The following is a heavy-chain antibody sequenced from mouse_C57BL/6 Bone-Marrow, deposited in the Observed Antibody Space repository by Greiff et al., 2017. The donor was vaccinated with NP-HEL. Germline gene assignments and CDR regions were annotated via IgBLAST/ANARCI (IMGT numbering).Heavy chain of an antibody. D-gene: IGHD2-5*01. CDR3: ARRYYSNLYWYFDV. Sequence: DVMLVESGGDLVKPGGSLKLSCAASGFTFSSYGMSWVRQTPDKRLEWLATISSGGSYTYYPDSVKGRFTISRDNAKNTLYLQMSSLKSEDTAMYYCARRYYSNLYWYFDVWGTGTTVTVSS. CDR1: GFTFSSYG. J-gene: IGHJ1*03. V-gene: IGHV5-6*02. CDR2: ISSGGSYT.